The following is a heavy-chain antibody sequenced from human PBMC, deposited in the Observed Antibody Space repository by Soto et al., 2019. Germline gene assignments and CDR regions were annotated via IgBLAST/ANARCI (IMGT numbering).Heavy chain of an antibody. CDR2: ISSSSSYI. Sequence: PGGSLRLSCAASGFTFSSYSMNWVRQAPGKGLEWVSSISSSSSYIYYADSVKGRFTISRDNAKNSLYLQMNSLRAEDTAVYYCARDNLVEKWELLRYYYYYGMDVWGQGTTVTVSS. V-gene: IGHV3-21*01. J-gene: IGHJ6*02. CDR1: GFTFSSYS. D-gene: IGHD1-26*01. CDR3: ARDNLVEKWELLRYYYYYGMDV.